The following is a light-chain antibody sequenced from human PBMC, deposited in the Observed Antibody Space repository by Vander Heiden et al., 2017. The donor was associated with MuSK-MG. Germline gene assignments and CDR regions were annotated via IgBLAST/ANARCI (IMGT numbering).Light chain of an antibody. CDR1: KLGDKY. CDR3: QAWDSSHVV. J-gene: IGLJ2*01. V-gene: IGLV3-1*01. CDR2: QDS. Sequence: SYELTQPPSVSVSPGQTASITCSGDKLGDKYACWYQQKPGQSPELVIYQDSKRPSGIPERFSGSNSGNTATLTISGTQAMDEADYYCQAWDSSHVVFGGGTKLTVL.